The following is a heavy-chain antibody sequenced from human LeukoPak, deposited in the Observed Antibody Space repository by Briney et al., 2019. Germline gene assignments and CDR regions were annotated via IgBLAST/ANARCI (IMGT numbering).Heavy chain of an antibody. Sequence: GESLKISCKGSGYSFTSYWIGWVRQMPGKGLEWMGIIYPVDSDTRYSPSFQGQVTISADKSISTAYLQWSSLKASDTAMYYCARLTYYYDSSGYSWFDPWGQGTLVTVSS. CDR3: ARLTYYYDSSGYSWFDP. J-gene: IGHJ5*02. D-gene: IGHD3-22*01. CDR2: IYPVDSDT. CDR1: GYSFTSYW. V-gene: IGHV5-51*01.